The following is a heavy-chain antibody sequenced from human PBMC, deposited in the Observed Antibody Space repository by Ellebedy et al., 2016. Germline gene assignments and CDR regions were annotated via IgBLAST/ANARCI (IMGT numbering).Heavy chain of an antibody. V-gene: IGHV3-48*04. CDR3: ARDGYYDSSGYHY. Sequence: GGSLRLSCAASGFTFSSYSMNWVRQAPGKGLEWVSYISSSSSTIYYADSVKGRFTISRDNAKNSLYLQMNSLRAEDTAVYYCARDGYYDSSGYHYWGQGTLVTVSS. CDR2: ISSSSSTI. J-gene: IGHJ4*02. D-gene: IGHD3-22*01. CDR1: GFTFSSYS.